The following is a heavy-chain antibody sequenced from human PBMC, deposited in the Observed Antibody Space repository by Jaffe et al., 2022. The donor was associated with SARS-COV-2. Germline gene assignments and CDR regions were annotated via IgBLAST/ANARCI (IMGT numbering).Heavy chain of an antibody. CDR3: TRSRSGGQDY. Sequence: EVQLVESGGGLVQPGGSLRLSCAAYGFTFSDYWMHWVRQAPGKGLVWVSRINSDGRSTDYADSVKGRFTISRDNAKNTLYLQMSSLRAEDTGIYYCTRSRSGGQDYWGQGTQVTVSS. D-gene: IGHD2-15*01. V-gene: IGHV3-74*01. J-gene: IGHJ4*02. CDR2: INSDGRST. CDR1: GFTFSDYW.